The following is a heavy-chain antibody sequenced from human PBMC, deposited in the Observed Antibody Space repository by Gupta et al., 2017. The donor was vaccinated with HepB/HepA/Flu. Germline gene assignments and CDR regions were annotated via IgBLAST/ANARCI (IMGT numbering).Heavy chain of an antibody. Sequence: QVQLVQSGAEVKKPGPSWRSSCKPFEYTSTVIEFTGFHRPMGQGLEWMGWMNPNSGNTGYAQKFQGRVTMTRNTSISTAYMELSSLRSEDTAVYYCARRGGGSSWFDYYYGMDVWGQGTTVTVSS. CDR2: MNPNSGNT. D-gene: IGHD6-13*01. J-gene: IGHJ6*02. CDR1: EYTSTVI. CDR3: ARRGGGSSWFDYYYGMDV. V-gene: IGHV1-8*01.